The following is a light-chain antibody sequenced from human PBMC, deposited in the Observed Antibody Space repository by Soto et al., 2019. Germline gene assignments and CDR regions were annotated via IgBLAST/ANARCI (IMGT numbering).Light chain of an antibody. CDR3: LQYLSYPYT. CDR1: QGISSY. V-gene: IGKV1-8*01. CDR2: AAA. J-gene: IGKJ2*01. Sequence: AIRMTQSPSSFSASTGDRVTITCRASQGISSYLAWYQQKPGKAPKLLIYAAATLQRGAPSRFSASGSGTDFTLTISLLQSEDVATYHCLQYLSYPYTFGQGTKLEI.